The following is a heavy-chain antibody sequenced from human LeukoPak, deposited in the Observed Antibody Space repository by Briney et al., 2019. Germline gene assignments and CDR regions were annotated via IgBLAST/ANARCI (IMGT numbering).Heavy chain of an antibody. CDR2: IDNDGSYI. J-gene: IGHJ4*02. V-gene: IGHV3-21*01. Sequence: GGSLTLSCAASGFTFSSYTMNWVCQAPGKGLEWVSSIDNDGSYIYYADSVKGRFTLSRDNAENSVHLQMISLRAEDTAVYYCATKYSAGWLFDYWGQGTLVTVSS. CDR3: ATKYSAGWLFDY. CDR1: GFTFSSYT. D-gene: IGHD5-12*01.